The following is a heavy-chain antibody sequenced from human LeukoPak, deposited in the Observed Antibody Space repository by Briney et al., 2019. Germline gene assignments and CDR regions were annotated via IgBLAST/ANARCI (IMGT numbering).Heavy chain of an antibody. J-gene: IGHJ3*02. CDR1: GGSISSSNW. Sequence: PSETLSLTCAVSGGSISSSNWWSWVRQPPGKGLEWIGEVYHSGSTNYNPSLKSRVTISVDKSKNQFSLKLSSVTAADTAVYYCARWYPSRYAFDIWGQGTMVTVSS. CDR2: VYHSGST. D-gene: IGHD1-14*01. CDR3: ARWYPSRYAFDI. V-gene: IGHV4-4*02.